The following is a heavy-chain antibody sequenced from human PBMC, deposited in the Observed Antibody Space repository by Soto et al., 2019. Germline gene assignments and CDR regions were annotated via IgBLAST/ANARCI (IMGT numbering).Heavy chain of an antibody. Sequence: SETLSLTCSVSGGSISSRTYYWGWIRQPPGKGLEWIGSFSHRGSTYYNPSLKSRLTISVDMSKNQFSLRLSSVTAADTAVYYCASRPDYDIFTTYYPDVDYWGQGTLVTVSS. V-gene: IGHV4-39*01. J-gene: IGHJ4*02. CDR3: ASRPDYDIFTTYYPDVDY. CDR2: FSHRGST. D-gene: IGHD3-9*01. CDR1: GGSISSRTYY.